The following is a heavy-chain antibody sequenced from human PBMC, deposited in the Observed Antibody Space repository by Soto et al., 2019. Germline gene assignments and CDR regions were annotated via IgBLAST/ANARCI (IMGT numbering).Heavy chain of an antibody. CDR1: GFTFSSYR. D-gene: IGHD2-15*01. CDR3: ASVYCSGGRCYHLDY. Sequence: GGSLGLSCAASGFTFSSYRMHWVRQAPGKGLVWVSRINSDGSSTSYADSVKGRFTISRDNAKNTLYLQMNSLRAEDTAVYYCASVYCSGGRCYHLDYWGQGPLLTV. J-gene: IGHJ4*02. CDR2: INSDGSST. V-gene: IGHV3-74*01.